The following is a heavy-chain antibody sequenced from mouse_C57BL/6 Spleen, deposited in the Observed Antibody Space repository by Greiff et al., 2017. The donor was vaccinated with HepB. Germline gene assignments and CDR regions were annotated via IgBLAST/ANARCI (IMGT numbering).Heavy chain of an antibody. D-gene: IGHD1-1*02. V-gene: IGHV1-80*01. CDR3: AREGSPWYFDV. CDR1: GYAFSSYW. J-gene: IGHJ1*03. CDR2: IYPGDGDA. Sequence: VQLQQSGAELVKPGASVKISCKASGYAFSSYWMTWVKQRPGKGLEWIGQIYPGDGDANYNGKFKGKATLTADKSSSTAYMQLSSLTSEDSAVYFCAREGSPWYFDVWGTGTTVTVSS.